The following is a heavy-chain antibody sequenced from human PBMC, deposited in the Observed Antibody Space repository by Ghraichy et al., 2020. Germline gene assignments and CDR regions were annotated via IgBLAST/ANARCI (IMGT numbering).Heavy chain of an antibody. Sequence: SETLSLTCAVSGGSISSGGYSWSWIRQPPGKGLEWIGYIYYSGSTYYNPSLKSRVTISVDTSKNQFSLKLSSVTAADTAVYYCARTPNWGSTFDYYFDYWGQGTLVTVSS. D-gene: IGHD7-27*01. V-gene: IGHV4-30-4*07. J-gene: IGHJ4*02. CDR1: GGSISSGGYS. CDR3: ARTPNWGSTFDYYFDY. CDR2: IYYSGST.